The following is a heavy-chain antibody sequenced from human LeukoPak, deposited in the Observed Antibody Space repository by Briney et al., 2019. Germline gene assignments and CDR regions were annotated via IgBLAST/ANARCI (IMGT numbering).Heavy chain of an antibody. V-gene: IGHV3-23*01. CDR3: ARSGDGYNYNYYYGMDV. CDR2: ISGSGGST. J-gene: IGHJ6*02. D-gene: IGHD5-24*01. Sequence: GGSPRLSCAVSGFTFSSYAMSWVRQAPGKGLEWVSAISGSGGSTYYPGSVKGRFTISRENAKNSLYLQMNSLRAEDTAVYYCARSGDGYNYNYYYGMDVWGQGTTVTVSS. CDR1: GFTFSSYA.